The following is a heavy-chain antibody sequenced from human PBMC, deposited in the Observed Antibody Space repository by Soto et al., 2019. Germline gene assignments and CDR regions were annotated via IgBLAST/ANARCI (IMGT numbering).Heavy chain of an antibody. CDR2: ISGSGGST. Sequence: GGSLRLSCAASGFTFSSYAMSWVRQAPGKGLEWVSAISGSGGSTYYADSVKGRFTISRDNSKNTLYLQMNSLRAEDTAVYYCAKAPLYGATTKGYYGMDVWGQGTTVTVSS. V-gene: IGHV3-23*01. J-gene: IGHJ6*02. D-gene: IGHD4-17*01. CDR3: AKAPLYGATTKGYYGMDV. CDR1: GFTFSSYA.